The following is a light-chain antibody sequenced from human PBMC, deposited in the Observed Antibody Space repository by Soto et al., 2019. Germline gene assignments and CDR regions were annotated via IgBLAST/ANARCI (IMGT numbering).Light chain of an antibody. CDR1: SSDVASYNY. CDR3: CSYAGSYSWV. V-gene: IGLV2-11*01. J-gene: IGLJ3*02. Sequence: QSALTQPRSVSGSPGQSVTISCTGTSSDVASYNYVSWYQQHPGKAPKLMIYDVSKRPSGVPDRFSGSKSGNTASLTISGLKAEDEAHYYCCSYAGSYSWVFGGRTKLTVL. CDR2: DVS.